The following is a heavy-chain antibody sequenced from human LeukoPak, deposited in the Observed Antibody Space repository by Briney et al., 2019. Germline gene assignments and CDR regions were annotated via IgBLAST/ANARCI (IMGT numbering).Heavy chain of an antibody. CDR2: TNQDGTEK. D-gene: IGHD1-26*01. Sequence: TGGSLRLSCAASGFTLSSHWMSWVRQAPGKGLEWVANTNQDGTEKYYVDSVKGRFTISRDNAKNTLYLQMNSLRAEDTAVYYCVRELRGVGGTKFDSWGQGTLATVSS. V-gene: IGHV3-7*01. CDR3: VRELRGVGGTKFDS. CDR1: GFTLSSHW. J-gene: IGHJ5*01.